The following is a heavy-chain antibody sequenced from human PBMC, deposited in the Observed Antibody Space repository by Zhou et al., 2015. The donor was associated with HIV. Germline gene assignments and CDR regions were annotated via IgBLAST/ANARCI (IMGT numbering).Heavy chain of an antibody. J-gene: IGHJ4*02. CDR2: IWFDGSKE. CDR1: GFTFSSYG. CDR3: ARWNYVWGSYRSALGY. Sequence: QVQLVESGGGVVQPGRSLRLSCEASGFTFSSYGMHWVRQAPGKGLEWVAAIWFDGSKEYYADSVKGRFAISRDNSKNTLYLQMSSLRAEDTAVYYCARWNYVWGSYRSALGYWGQGTLVTVSS. D-gene: IGHD3-16*02. V-gene: IGHV3-33*08.